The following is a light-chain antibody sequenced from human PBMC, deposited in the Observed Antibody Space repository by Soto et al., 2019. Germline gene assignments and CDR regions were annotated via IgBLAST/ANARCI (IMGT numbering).Light chain of an antibody. Sequence: QSVLTQPASVSGSPGQSITISCTGTSSDVGDSNYVSWYQQHPGKAPKLMIYDVSNRPSGVSNRFSGSKSGNTASLTISGLQAEDEADYYCSSYTSSSTVVFGGGTQLTVL. CDR2: DVS. CDR3: SSYTSSSTVV. CDR1: SSDVGDSNY. J-gene: IGLJ2*01. V-gene: IGLV2-14*01.